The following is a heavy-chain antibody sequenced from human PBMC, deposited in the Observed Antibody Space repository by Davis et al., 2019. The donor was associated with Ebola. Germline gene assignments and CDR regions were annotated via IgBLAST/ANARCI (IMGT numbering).Heavy chain of an antibody. CDR1: AFTFSSYG. CDR2: INIDGSRT. D-gene: IGHD3-3*02. J-gene: IGHJ4*02. V-gene: IGHV3-74*01. Sequence: GESLKISCAASAFTFSSYGMHWVRQAPGKGLVWVSRINIDGSRTSYADSVKGRFTISRDNPRNSLYLQMNSLRAEDTAVYYCAGSGIRDYYFDYWGQGNLVTVSS. CDR3: AGSGIRDYYFDY.